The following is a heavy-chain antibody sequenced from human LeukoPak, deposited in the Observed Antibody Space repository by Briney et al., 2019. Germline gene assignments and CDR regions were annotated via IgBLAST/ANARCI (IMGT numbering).Heavy chain of an antibody. Sequence: PSETLSLTCTVSGGSISYYYWSWIRQPPGKGLEGIGHIYHSGSTNYNPSFKSRVTISVDTSKNHFSLYLSSVTAADTAVYYCVRHAATRHNYGMDVWGQGTTVTVSS. V-gene: IGHV4-59*08. CDR2: IYHSGST. D-gene: IGHD6-13*01. CDR3: VRHAATRHNYGMDV. J-gene: IGHJ6*02. CDR1: GGSISYYY.